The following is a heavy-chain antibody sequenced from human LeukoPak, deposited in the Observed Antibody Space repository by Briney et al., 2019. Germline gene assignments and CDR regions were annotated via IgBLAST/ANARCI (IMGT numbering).Heavy chain of an antibody. CDR3: ARSYYYGSGNYYNGRFDY. J-gene: IGHJ4*02. CDR1: GGSFSSYY. CDR2: INYSGST. Sequence: SETLSLTCTVYGGSFSSYYWSWIRQPPGKGLEWIAYINYSGSTNYNPSLKSRVTISVDTSKNQFSLKLSSVTAADTAVYYCARSYYYGSGNYYNGRFDYWGQGTLVTVSS. V-gene: IGHV4-59*08. D-gene: IGHD3-10*01.